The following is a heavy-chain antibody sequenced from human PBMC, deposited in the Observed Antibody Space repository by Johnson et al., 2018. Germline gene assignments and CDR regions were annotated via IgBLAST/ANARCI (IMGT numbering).Heavy chain of an antibody. J-gene: IGHJ6*03. V-gene: IGHV3-30-3*01. Sequence: VQLVESGGGVVQPGRSLRLSCAASGFTFSSYAMHWVRQAPGKGLEWVAVISYDGSNKYYADSVKGRFTIPRDNSKNTLYLQMNSLGAEDTAVYYCARSPRRIAAAAYYYYYYMDVWGKGTTVTVSS. CDR1: GFTFSSYA. CDR2: ISYDGSNK. CDR3: ARSPRRIAAAAYYYYYYMDV. D-gene: IGHD6-13*01.